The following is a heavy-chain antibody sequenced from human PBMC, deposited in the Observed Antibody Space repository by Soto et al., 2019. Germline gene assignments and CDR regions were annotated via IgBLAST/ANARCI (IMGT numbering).Heavy chain of an antibody. D-gene: IGHD2-21*02. CDR3: AREVAYCGGDCYSFDY. CDR1: GGTFSSYT. CDR2: IIPILGIA. Sequence: QVQLVQSGAEVKKPGSSVKVSCKASGGTFSSYTISWVRQAPGQGLEWMGRIIPILGIANYAQKFQGRVTITXXKXTTXAYMELSSLRSEDTAVYYCAREVAYCGGDCYSFDYWGQGTLVTVSS. J-gene: IGHJ4*02. V-gene: IGHV1-69*08.